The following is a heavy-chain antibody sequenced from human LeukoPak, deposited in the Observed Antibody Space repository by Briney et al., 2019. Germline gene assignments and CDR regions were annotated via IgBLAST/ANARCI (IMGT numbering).Heavy chain of an antibody. V-gene: IGHV4-59*08. CDR3: ARGPWGFQVSDY. CDR2: TFNSGSA. J-gene: IGHJ4*02. CDR1: GGSFSTYY. D-gene: IGHD7-27*01. Sequence: PSETLSLTCSVSGGSFSTYYWSWIRQPPGKGLEWIGYTFNSGSATYNPSLKSRATLSVDTPKNLFSLKLSSVTAADTAVYYCARGPWGFQVSDYWGQGTLVTVSS.